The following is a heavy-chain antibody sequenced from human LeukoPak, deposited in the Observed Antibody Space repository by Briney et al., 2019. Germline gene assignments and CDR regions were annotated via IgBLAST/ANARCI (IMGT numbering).Heavy chain of an antibody. D-gene: IGHD4-23*01. J-gene: IGHJ6*03. Sequence: PSETLSLTCTVSGGSISSSSYYWGWIRQPPGKGLEWIGSIYYSGSTYYNPSLKSRVTISVDTSKNQFSLKLSSVTAADTAVYYCARLLRWYYYMDVWGKGTTVTISS. CDR3: ARLLRWYYYMDV. CDR1: GGSISSSSYY. CDR2: IYYSGST. V-gene: IGHV4-39*07.